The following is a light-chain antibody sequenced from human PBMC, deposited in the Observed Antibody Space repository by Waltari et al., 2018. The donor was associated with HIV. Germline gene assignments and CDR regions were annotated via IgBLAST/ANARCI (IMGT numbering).Light chain of an antibody. V-gene: IGKV2-28*01. J-gene: IGKJ2*01. CDR2: LGS. CDR1: QSLLHSNGNHY. Sequence: DVVMTQSPLSLPVTPGEPASISCRSTQSLLHSNGNHYLDWYLQKPGQSPQLLIYLGSNRASGVPDRFSGSGSGTDCTLKISRVEAEDVGIYYCRQNIQTPRIFGQGTRLEIK. CDR3: RQNIQTPRI.